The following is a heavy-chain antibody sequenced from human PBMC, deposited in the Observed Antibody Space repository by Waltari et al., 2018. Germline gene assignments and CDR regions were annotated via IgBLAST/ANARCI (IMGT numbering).Heavy chain of an antibody. CDR1: CSTFRNYA. CDR2: ISGSGGST. J-gene: IGHJ6*02. D-gene: IGHD2-2*01. Sequence: EVQLLESGGGLVQPGGSLRLSCAASCSTFRNYALGWVRQAPGKGLEWISVISGSGGSTYYADSVRGRFTISRDKSKNTLYLQMNTLSADDTAVYYCARLPGTSHYGMDVWGQGTTVTVSS. V-gene: IGHV3-23*01. CDR3: ARLPGTSHYGMDV.